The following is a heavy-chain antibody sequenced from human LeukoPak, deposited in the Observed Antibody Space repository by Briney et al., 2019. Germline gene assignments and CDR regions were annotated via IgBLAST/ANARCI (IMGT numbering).Heavy chain of an antibody. J-gene: IGHJ4*02. CDR3: ARRVLEGPFDD. D-gene: IGHD2-8*02. V-gene: IGHV3-11*06. CDR2: ISSSSSYT. Sequence: GGSQSLSCAASGFTFSDYYMSWIRQAPGKGLEWVSYISSSSSYTNYADSVKGRFTISRDNAKNSLYLQMNSLRAEDTAVYYCARRVLEGPFDDWREGCLVTVSS. CDR1: GFTFSDYY.